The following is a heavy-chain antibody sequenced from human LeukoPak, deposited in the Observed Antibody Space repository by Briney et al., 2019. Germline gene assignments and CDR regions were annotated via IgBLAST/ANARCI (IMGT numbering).Heavy chain of an antibody. D-gene: IGHD4-23*01. CDR1: GFTVSSNY. CDR3: AREKWRVTPHDDYYYYGMDD. Sequence: GGSLRLSCAASGFTVSSNYMSWVRQAPGKGLEWVSVIYSGGSTYYADSVKGRFTISRENSKNTLYLQMNSLRAEDTAVYYCAREKWRVTPHDDYYYYGMDDWGQGTTVTVSS. V-gene: IGHV3-66*01. CDR2: IYSGGST. J-gene: IGHJ6*02.